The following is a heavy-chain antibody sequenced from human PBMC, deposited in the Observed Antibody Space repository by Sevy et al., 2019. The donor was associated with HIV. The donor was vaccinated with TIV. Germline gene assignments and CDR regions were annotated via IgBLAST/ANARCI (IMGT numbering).Heavy chain of an antibody. CDR3: ATGTTYHYNEHDHPEYFHH. Sequence: GGSLRLSCAASGFTFNSFALHWVRQAPGKGLEWVAVISSDGESKYYTDSVKGRFTISRDKSNNTLSLQMSSLRPADTAVYYCATGTTYHYNEHDHPEYFHHWGQGTLVTVSS. CDR2: ISSDGESK. D-gene: IGHD1-1*01. V-gene: IGHV3-30*04. J-gene: IGHJ1*01. CDR1: GFTFNSFA.